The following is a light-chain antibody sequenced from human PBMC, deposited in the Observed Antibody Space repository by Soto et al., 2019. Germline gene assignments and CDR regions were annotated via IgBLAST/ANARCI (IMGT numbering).Light chain of an antibody. CDR2: ANS. J-gene: IGLJ1*01. Sequence: QCLLTQPPSVSGAPGQTVIISCPGNSSTIGAGYDVHWYQHLPGTAPKLLISANSNRPSGVPDRFSGSKSGTSASLAITGLQAEDEADYYCQSYDSSLSGFYVFGTGTKVTVL. CDR1: SSTIGAGYD. CDR3: QSYDSSLSGFYV. V-gene: IGLV1-40*01.